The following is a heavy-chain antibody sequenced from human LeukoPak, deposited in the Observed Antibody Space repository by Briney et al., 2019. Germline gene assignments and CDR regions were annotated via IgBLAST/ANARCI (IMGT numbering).Heavy chain of an antibody. J-gene: IGHJ4*02. D-gene: IGHD2-15*01. Sequence: ASVKVSCKSSGYTLTSYDINWVRQATGQGLEWMGWMNPNSGNTGYAQKFQGRVTITRNTSISTAYMEMSSLRSEDTAVYYCARGSVGYCSGGSCYSFPFWGQGTLVTVSS. CDR2: MNPNSGNT. V-gene: IGHV1-8*03. CDR1: GYTLTSYD. CDR3: ARGSVGYCSGGSCYSFPF.